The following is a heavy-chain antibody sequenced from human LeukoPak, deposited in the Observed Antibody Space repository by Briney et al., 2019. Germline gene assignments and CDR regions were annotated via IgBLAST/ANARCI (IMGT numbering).Heavy chain of an antibody. CDR3: ARQGYTLKYHHTYMDV. CDR2: ITGSGQTK. Sequence: GGSLRLSCLVSGFSFSDYAMSWVRRAPGKGLEWVSAITGSGQTKYYTDSVKGRFTMSRDNSKNTLYLQMNSLRDEDTAEYFCARQGYTLKYHHTYMDVWGKGTTVTVSS. D-gene: IGHD5-18*01. CDR1: GFSFSDYA. V-gene: IGHV3-23*01. J-gene: IGHJ6*03.